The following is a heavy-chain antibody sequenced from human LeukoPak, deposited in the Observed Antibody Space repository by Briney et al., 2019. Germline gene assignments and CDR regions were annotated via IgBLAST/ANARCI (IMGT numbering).Heavy chain of an antibody. CDR3: ASGRQLGY. V-gene: IGHV3-7*01. Sequence: GGSLRLSCAASGFTFSNYWMSWVRQAPGKGLEWVAHIKEYGSEKYYVDSVKGRFTISRDNARNSLYLQMNSLRAEDTAVYYCASGRQLGYWGQGTLVTVSS. CDR2: IKEYGSEK. CDR1: GFTFSNYW. D-gene: IGHD6-13*01. J-gene: IGHJ4*02.